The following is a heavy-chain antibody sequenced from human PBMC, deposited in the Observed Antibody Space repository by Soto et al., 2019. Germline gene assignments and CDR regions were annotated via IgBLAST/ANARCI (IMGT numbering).Heavy chain of an antibody. V-gene: IGHV3-30*18. CDR1: GFTFSSYG. CDR2: ISYDGSNK. J-gene: IGHJ5*02. CDR3: AKDLLWFGELARPGSWFDP. D-gene: IGHD3-10*01. Sequence: QVQLVESGGGVVQPGRSLRLSCAASGFTFSSYGMHWVRQAPGKGLEWVAVISYDGSNKYYADSVKGRFTISRDNSKNPLYLQMNSLRAEDTAVYYCAKDLLWFGELARPGSWFDPWGQGTLVTVSS.